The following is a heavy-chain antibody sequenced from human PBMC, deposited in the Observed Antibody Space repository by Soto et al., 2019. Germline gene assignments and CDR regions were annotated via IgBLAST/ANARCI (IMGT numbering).Heavy chain of an antibody. CDR1: GSTFSDYY. Sequence: PGGSLRLSCAASGSTFSDYYMTWIRQAPGKGLEWVSYISGSSYTIYYADSVKGRFTISRDNAKNSLYLQMNSLRAEDTAVYYCARVHLYFDNWGQGTLVTVSS. V-gene: IGHV3-11*01. CDR3: ARVHLYFDN. CDR2: ISGSSYTI. J-gene: IGHJ4*02.